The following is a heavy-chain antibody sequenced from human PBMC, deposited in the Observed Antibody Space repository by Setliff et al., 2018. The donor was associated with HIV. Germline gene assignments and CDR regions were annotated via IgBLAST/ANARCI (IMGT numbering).Heavy chain of an antibody. D-gene: IGHD3-22*01. CDR2: MHYSWTT. CDR1: GGSISSSSYF. J-gene: IGHJ5*02. V-gene: IGHV4-39*07. Sequence: PSETLSLTCTVSGGSISSSSYFWGWIRQPPGKGLEWVGSMHYSWTTYYNLSLKSRVTISVDTSKNQFSLKLRSVTAADTAVYYCARDMTDFYDTSGSLGWFDPWGQGTLVTVSS. CDR3: ARDMTDFYDTSGSLGWFDP.